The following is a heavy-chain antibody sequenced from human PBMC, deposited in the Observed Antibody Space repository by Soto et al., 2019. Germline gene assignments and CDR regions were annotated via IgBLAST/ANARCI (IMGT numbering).Heavy chain of an antibody. CDR3: AKSVLATVGTYFVH. CDR1: GFTFSTYG. Sequence: QVQLVESGGGVVQPGRSLRLSCAASGFTFSTYGMHWVRQAPGKGLEWVSFISYDGNKSYYAGSVKGRFSISRDNSKNTLYLQMNNLRPDDAAVYFCAKSVLATVGTYFVHWGQGTVVTGSS. CDR2: ISYDGNKS. V-gene: IGHV3-30*18. J-gene: IGHJ4*02. D-gene: IGHD6-13*01.